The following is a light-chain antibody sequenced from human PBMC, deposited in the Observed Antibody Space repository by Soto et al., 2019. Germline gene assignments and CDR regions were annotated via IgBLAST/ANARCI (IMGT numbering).Light chain of an antibody. CDR1: SSDVGDYNY. J-gene: IGLJ2*01. Sequence: QSALTQPASVSGSPGQSITISCTGTSSDVGDYNYVSWYRQHPGNAPKLIIYEVTNRPSGISNRFSGSKSGNTASLTISGLQADDESYYYCTSYASGSSLVIFGGGTTVTVL. CDR2: EVT. CDR3: TSYASGSSLVI. V-gene: IGLV2-14*01.